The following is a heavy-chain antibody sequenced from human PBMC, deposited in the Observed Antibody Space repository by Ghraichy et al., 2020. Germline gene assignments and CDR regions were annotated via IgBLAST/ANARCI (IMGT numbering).Heavy chain of an antibody. V-gene: IGHV3-48*02. Sequence: SCAFYGFTFSSYNMNWVRQAPGKGLEWVSYISGSASDISYADSVKGRFTMSRDIAKNSLYLQMNSLRDEDTAIYYCARGPELDYWGQGTLVTVSS. CDR2: ISGSASDI. D-gene: IGHD1-14*01. J-gene: IGHJ4*02. CDR3: ARGPELDY. CDR1: GFTFSSYN.